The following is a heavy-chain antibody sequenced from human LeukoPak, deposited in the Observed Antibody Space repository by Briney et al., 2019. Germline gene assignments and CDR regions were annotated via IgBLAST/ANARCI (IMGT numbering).Heavy chain of an antibody. D-gene: IGHD6-19*01. CDR3: AKDSSGWPNN. Sequence: GRSLRLSCAASGFTFSSYGMHWVRQAPGKGLERVAVISYDGSNKYYADSVKGRFTISRDNSKNTLYLQMNSLRAEDTAVYYCAKDSSGWPNNWGQGTLVTVSS. J-gene: IGHJ4*02. CDR1: GFTFSSYG. V-gene: IGHV3-30*18. CDR2: ISYDGSNK.